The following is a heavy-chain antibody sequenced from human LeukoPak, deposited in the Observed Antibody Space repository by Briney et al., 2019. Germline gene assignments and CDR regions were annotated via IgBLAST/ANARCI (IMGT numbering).Heavy chain of an antibody. CDR3: AKNNGGFHLAQ. D-gene: IGHD1-14*01. J-gene: IGHJ4*02. CDR1: GFTFRGHW. Sequence: QPGGSLRLSCAASGFTFRGHWLDWVRQAPGKGLEWVGHIKNDGSESYYVDSLKGRFSISRDNTNNAMYLQMNSLRVEDTAVYYCAKNNGGFHLAQWGQGTLVTVSS. CDR2: IKNDGSES. V-gene: IGHV3-7*03.